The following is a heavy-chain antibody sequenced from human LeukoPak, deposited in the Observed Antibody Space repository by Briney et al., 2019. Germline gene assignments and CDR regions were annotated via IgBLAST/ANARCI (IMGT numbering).Heavy chain of an antibody. D-gene: IGHD6-13*01. V-gene: IGHV4-39*01. CDR1: GGSISSIIYY. J-gene: IGHJ4*02. Sequence: PSETLSLTCTVSGGSISSIIYYWGWIRQPPGKGLEWIGSIYYSGSTYYNPSLKSRVTISVDTPKNQFSLKLSSVTAADTAVYSCARQIAAATLYYFDYWGQGTLVTVSS. CDR3: ARQIAAATLYYFDY. CDR2: IYYSGST.